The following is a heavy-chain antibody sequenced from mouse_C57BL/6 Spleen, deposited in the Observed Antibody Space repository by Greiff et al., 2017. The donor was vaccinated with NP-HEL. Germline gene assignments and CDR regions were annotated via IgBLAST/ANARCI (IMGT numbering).Heavy chain of an antibody. V-gene: IGHV1-80*01. CDR2: IYPGDGDT. CDR3: ARSGNYYGSSWAY. CDR1: GYAFSSYW. J-gene: IGHJ3*01. Sequence: VKLVESGAELVKPGASVKISCKASGYAFSSYWMNWVKQRPGKGLEWIGQIYPGDGDTNYNGKFKGKATLTADKSSSTAYMQLSSLTSEDSAVYFCARSGNYYGSSWAYWGQGTLVTVSA. D-gene: IGHD1-1*01.